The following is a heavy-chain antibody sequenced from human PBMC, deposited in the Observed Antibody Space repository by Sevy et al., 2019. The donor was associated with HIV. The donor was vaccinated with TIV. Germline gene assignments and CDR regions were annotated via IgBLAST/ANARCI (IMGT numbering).Heavy chain of an antibody. V-gene: IGHV3-21*01. CDR2: ISSRSRFT. Sequence: GGSLRLSCVGSGFTFKDDFMTWVRQAPGNGLEWVSSISSRSRFTYYAASVKGRFTISRDKAQNSMFLQMNRLRPEDTAVYYCARDRDDYASGRRHPYYYYHGMDVSGQGTSVTVSS. J-gene: IGHJ6*02. CDR3: ARDRDDYASGRRHPYYYYHGMDV. CDR1: GFTFKDDF. D-gene: IGHD3-10*01.